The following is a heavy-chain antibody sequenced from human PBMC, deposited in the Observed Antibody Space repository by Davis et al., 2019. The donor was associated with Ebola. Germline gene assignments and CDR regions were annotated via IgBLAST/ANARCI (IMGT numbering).Heavy chain of an antibody. CDR3: AREGAYCSGGSCYDDAFDI. CDR1: GYTFTSYG. J-gene: IGHJ3*02. Sequence: AASVKVSCKASGYTFTSYGISWVRQAPGQGLEWMGWISAYNGNTNYAQKLQGRVTMTTDTSTSTAYMELRSLRSDDTAAYYCAREGAYCSGGSCYDDAFDIWGQGTMVTVSS. D-gene: IGHD2-15*01. CDR2: ISAYNGNT. V-gene: IGHV1-18*01.